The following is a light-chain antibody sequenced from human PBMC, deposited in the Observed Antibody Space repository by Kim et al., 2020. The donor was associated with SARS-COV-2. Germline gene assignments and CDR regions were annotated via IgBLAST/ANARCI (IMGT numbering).Light chain of an antibody. CDR2: QDT. J-gene: IGLJ2*01. CDR3: QAWDSSTVV. CDR1: KLGDKY. Sequence: SYELTQPPSVSVSPGQTASITCSGDKLGDKYASWYQQKPGQSTVLVIYQDTKRPSGIPERFSGSNSGNTATLTISGTQAMDEGDYYCQAWDSSTVVFGGGTQLTVL. V-gene: IGLV3-1*01.